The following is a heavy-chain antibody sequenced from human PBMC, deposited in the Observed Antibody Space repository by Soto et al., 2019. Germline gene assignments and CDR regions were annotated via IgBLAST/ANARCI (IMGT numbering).Heavy chain of an antibody. J-gene: IGHJ5*02. D-gene: IGHD6-19*01. CDR1: GGSVSSHY. CDR2: IYISGNT. Sequence: ASETLFLTCSVSGGSVSSHYWSWVRQPAGKGLEWIGRIYISGNTKYNPSFKSRVTMSVDTSKNQVSLRLSSVTAADTAVYYCARELKPYNSGWYFTLSWSQGTQVTVSS. CDR3: ARELKPYNSGWYFTLS. V-gene: IGHV4-4*07.